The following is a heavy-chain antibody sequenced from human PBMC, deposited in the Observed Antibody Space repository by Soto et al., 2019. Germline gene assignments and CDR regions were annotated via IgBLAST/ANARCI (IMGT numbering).Heavy chain of an antibody. CDR1: GYSFASYA. CDR3: ASGLPGYFDY. CDR2: INAGSGYT. J-gene: IGHJ4*02. D-gene: IGHD2-15*01. Sequence: GASVRGYCKASGYSFASYAMHWVRQAPGQRLEWLGWINAGSGYTTYSQKLQGRVTLTRDTSATTAYMELSSLRSEDTAVYYCASGLPGYFDYWGQGTLVTVSS. V-gene: IGHV1-3*01.